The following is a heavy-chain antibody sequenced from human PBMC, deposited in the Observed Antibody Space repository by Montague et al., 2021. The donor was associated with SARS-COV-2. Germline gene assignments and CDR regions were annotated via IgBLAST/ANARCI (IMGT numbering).Heavy chain of an antibody. CDR2: IYYSGST. D-gene: IGHD3-10*01. CDR3: VSLWKYGSGSHYAPWDYYNYGVDV. Sequence: SETLSLTCSVSGGSITSSSYYWGWIRQSPDKGLEWIGNIYYSGSTYYNPSLKSRVTISVDTSKYRFPLKLSSVTAADTAVYYCVSLWKYGSGSHYAPWDYYNYGVDVRGKGTTVTVSS. J-gene: IGHJ6*04. V-gene: IGHV4-39*01. CDR1: GGSITSSSYY.